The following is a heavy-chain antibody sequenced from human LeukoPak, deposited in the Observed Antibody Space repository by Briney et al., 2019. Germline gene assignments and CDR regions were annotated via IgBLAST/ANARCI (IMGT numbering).Heavy chain of an antibody. CDR3: ARVVYDSSGLFDY. D-gene: IGHD3-22*01. CDR1: GFTFSSYE. Sequence: PGGSLRLSCAASGFTFSSYEMNWVRQAPGKGLEWVSYISSSGSTIYYADSVKGRFTISRDNAKNSLYLQMNSLRAEDTAVYYCARVVYDSSGLFDYWGQGTLVTVSS. J-gene: IGHJ4*02. CDR2: ISSSGSTI. V-gene: IGHV3-48*03.